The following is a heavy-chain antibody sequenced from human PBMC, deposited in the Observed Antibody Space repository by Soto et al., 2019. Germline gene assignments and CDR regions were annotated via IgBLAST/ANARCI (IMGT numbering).Heavy chain of an antibody. V-gene: IGHV3-33*01. D-gene: IGHD3-3*01. CDR1: GFTFSSYG. CDR3: ARLADFWSGYYSDY. CDR2: IWYDGSNK. Sequence: LRLSCAASGFTFSSYGMHWVRQAPGKGLEWVAVIWYDGSNKYYADSVKGRFTISRDNSKNTLYLQMNSLRAEDTAVYYCARLADFWSGYYSDYWGQGTLVTVSS. J-gene: IGHJ4*02.